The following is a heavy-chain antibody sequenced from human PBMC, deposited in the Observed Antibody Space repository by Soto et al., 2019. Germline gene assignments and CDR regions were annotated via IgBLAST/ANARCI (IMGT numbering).Heavy chain of an antibody. J-gene: IGHJ4*02. V-gene: IGHV4-31*03. CDR2: IYYSGST. D-gene: IGHD6-6*01. CDR3: ARDPNRPNHYFAY. CDR1: GGSISSGGYY. Sequence: QVQLQESGPGLVKPSQTLSLTCTVSGGSISSGGYYWSWIRQHPGKGLEWIGYIYYSGSTYYNPFLKSRVTLSVDTSKNQFSLKLSSVTAADTAVYYCARDPNRPNHYFAYWGQGTLVTVSS.